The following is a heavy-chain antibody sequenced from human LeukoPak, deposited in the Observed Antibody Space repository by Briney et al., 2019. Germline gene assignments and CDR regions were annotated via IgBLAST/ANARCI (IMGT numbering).Heavy chain of an antibody. CDR1: GGSISSYY. V-gene: IGHV4-59*01. D-gene: IGHD5-12*01. CDR3: ARGTWMATAYYFDY. Sequence: TSETLSLTCTVSGGSISSYYWSWIRQPPGKGLEWIGYIYYSGSTNYNPSLKSRVTISVDTSKNQFSLKLSSVTAADTAAYYCARGTWMATAYYFDYWGQGTLVTVSS. J-gene: IGHJ4*02. CDR2: IYYSGST.